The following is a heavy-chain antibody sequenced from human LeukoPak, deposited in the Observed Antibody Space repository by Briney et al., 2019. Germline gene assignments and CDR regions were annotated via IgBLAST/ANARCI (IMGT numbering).Heavy chain of an antibody. J-gene: IGHJ4*02. Sequence: SETLSLTCTVSGGSISSYYWSWIRQPPGKGLEWIGYIYYSGSTNYNPSLKSRVTISVDTSKNQFSLKLSSVTAADTAVYYCARFIAMVGSIDYWGQGTLVTVSS. CDR2: IYYSGST. D-gene: IGHD5-18*01. V-gene: IGHV4-59*01. CDR1: GGSISSYY. CDR3: ARFIAMVGSIDY.